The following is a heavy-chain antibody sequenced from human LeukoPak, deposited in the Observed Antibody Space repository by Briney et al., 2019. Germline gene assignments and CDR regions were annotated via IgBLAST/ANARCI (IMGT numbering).Heavy chain of an antibody. D-gene: IGHD3-3*01. CDR2: IIPIFGTA. CDR3: ASPRLRFLEWFFDY. V-gene: IGHV1-69*05. Sequence: ASVKVSCKAPGGTFSSYAISWVRQAPGQGLEWMGGIIPIFGTANYAQKFQGRVTITTDESTSTAYMELSSLRSEDTAVYYCASPRLRFLEWFFDYWGQGTLVTVSS. CDR1: GGTFSSYA. J-gene: IGHJ4*02.